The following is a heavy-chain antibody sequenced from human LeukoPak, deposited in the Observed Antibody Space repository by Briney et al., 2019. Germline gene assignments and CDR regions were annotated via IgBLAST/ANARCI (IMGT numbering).Heavy chain of an antibody. CDR3: TSEPNCNGGRCSLQRVAS. CDR2: IDTSNGAK. V-gene: IGHV1-2*02. D-gene: IGHD2-15*01. CDR1: VYTFTSYY. Sequence: SEKVSCKASVYTFTSYYMHWGRQPPAQGLEWMGWIDTSNGAKNDAHPFHDRVTISSDTSIGTAYMDLTNLISDDTAIYYCTSEPNCNGGRCSLQRVASRGHGTLVTVSS. J-gene: IGHJ4*01.